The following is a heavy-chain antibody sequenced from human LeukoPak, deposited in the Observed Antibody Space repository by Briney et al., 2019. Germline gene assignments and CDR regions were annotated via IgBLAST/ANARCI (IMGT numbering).Heavy chain of an antibody. V-gene: IGHV3-15*01. CDR2: IKSKTDGGTT. CDR3: TTSWSGSYYSDY. J-gene: IGHJ4*02. D-gene: IGHD1-26*01. CDR1: GFTFSSYA. Sequence: EAGGSLRLSCAASGFTFSSYAMSWVRQAPGKGLEWVGRIKSKTDGGTTEYAAPVKGRFTISRDDSKNTLSLQMNSLKTEDTAVYFCTTSWSGSYYSDYWGQGTLVTVSS.